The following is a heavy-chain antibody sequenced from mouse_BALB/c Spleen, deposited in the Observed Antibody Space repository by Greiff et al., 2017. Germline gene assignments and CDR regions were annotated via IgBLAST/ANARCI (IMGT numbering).Heavy chain of an antibody. CDR2: ISYDGSN. J-gene: IGHJ3*01. CDR3: ALYYRFFAY. V-gene: IGHV3-6*02. CDR1: GYSITSCYY. D-gene: IGHD2-14*01. Sequence: EVQLKESGPGLVKPSQSLSLTCSVTGYSITSCYYWNWIRQCPGNKLEWMGYISYDGSNNYNPSLKNRISITRDTSKNQFFLKLNSVTTEDTATYYCALYYRFFAYWGQGTLVTVSA.